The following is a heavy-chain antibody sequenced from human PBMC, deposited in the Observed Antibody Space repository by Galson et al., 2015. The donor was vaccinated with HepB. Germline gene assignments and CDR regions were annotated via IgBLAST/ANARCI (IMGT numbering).Heavy chain of an antibody. CDR3: ARQGDDYTNPLPDD. D-gene: IGHD2-8*01. CDR1: GFTFSNYN. J-gene: IGHJ4*02. Sequence: SLRLSCAASGFTFSNYNMNWVRQAPGKGLEWISYISRRSTTMFYAGSVKGRFRISKDNARNSLYLQMSSLRDEDTAMYYCARQGDDYTNPLPDDWGQGILVTVSS. V-gene: IGHV3-48*02. CDR2: ISRRSTTM.